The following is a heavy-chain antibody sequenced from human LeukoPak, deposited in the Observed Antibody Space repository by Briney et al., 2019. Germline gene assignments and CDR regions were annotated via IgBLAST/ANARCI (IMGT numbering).Heavy chain of an antibody. J-gene: IGHJ5*02. Sequence: GGSLRLSCAASGFTFSSYWMHWVRQVPGKGLVWVSRINSDGSSRSYVDSVMGRFTISRDNAKNTLYLQLDSLRAEDTAVYYCARGLAVAGSSWFDPWGQGALVSVSS. CDR3: ARGLAVAGSSWFDP. CDR1: GFTFSSYW. CDR2: INSDGSSR. V-gene: IGHV3-74*01. D-gene: IGHD6-19*01.